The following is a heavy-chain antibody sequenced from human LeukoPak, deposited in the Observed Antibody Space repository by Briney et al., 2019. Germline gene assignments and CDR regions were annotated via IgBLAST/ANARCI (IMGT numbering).Heavy chain of an antibody. V-gene: IGHV4-30-2*01. CDR2: IYHSGST. CDR3: ARLSAYNFPDY. CDR1: GGSISSGGYS. J-gene: IGHJ4*02. D-gene: IGHD5-24*01. Sequence: SETLSLTCAVSGGSISSGGYSWSWIRQPPGKGLEWIGYIYHSGSTYYNPSLKSRVTISVDRSKNQFSLKLSSVTAADTAVYYCARLSAYNFPDYWGQGTLVTVSS.